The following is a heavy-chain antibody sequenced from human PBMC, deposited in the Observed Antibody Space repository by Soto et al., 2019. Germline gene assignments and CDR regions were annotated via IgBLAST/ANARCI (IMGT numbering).Heavy chain of an antibody. D-gene: IGHD2-15*01. CDR1: GGSISSGDYY. CDR2: ISYSGST. CDR3: ARDLGCSGGSCYPNNWFDP. V-gene: IGHV4-30-4*01. J-gene: IGHJ5*02. Sequence: QVQLQESGPGLVKPSQTLSLTCTVSGGSISSGDYYWSWIRQPPGKGPEWIGDISYSGSTCYNPSLDRRVTISVDTSKNQFSLELSSVTAAATAVYYCARDLGCSGGSCYPNNWFDPWGQGTLVTVS.